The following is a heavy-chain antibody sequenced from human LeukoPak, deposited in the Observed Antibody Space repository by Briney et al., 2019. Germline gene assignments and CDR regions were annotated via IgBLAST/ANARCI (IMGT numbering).Heavy chain of an antibody. J-gene: IGHJ2*01. CDR3: AKMQGYFNL. CDR1: GFTFTSQG. Sequence: GGSLRLSCAASGFTFTSQGMAWVRQAPAKGLEWVSAITGSGDNTYYADSVKGRFTISRNNSKNTLYLQMNSLSAEDTAVYYCAKMQGYFNLWGRGTLVTVSS. CDR2: ITGSGDNT. V-gene: IGHV3-23*01.